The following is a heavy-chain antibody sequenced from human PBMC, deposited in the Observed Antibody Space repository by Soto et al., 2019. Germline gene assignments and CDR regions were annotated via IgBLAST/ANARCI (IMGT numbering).Heavy chain of an antibody. CDR1: GGSISSSSYY. J-gene: IGHJ5*02. D-gene: IGHD3-16*01. CDR3: ARVMIRPVNWFDP. CDR2: IYYSGST. V-gene: IGHV4-39*07. Sequence: TSETLSLTCTVSGGSISSSSYYWGWIRQPPGKGLEWIGCIYYSGSTNYNPSLKSRVTISVDTSKNQFSLKLSSVTAADTAVYYCARVMIRPVNWFDPWGQGTLVTVSS.